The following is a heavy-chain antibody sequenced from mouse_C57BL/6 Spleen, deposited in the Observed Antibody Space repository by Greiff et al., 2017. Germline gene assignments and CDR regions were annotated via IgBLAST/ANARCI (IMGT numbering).Heavy chain of an antibody. CDR1: GYTFTDYE. Sequence: QVQLQQSGAELVRPGASVTLSCKASGYTFTDYEMHWVKQTPVHGLEWIGAIDPETGGTAYNQKFKGKAILTADKSSSTAYMELGSLTSEDSAVYYCAGAPTYYGNPYYIDYWGQGTSLTVSS. D-gene: IGHD2-10*01. V-gene: IGHV1-15*01. CDR2: IDPETGGT. J-gene: IGHJ2*02. CDR3: AGAPTYYGNPYYIDY.